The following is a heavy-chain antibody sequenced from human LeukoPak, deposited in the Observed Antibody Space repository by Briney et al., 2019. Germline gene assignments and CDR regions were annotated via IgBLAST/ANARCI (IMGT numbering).Heavy chain of an antibody. CDR2: IYYSGST. CDR3: ARDCVAGGDCSNFDY. J-gene: IGHJ4*02. V-gene: IGHV4-59*11. D-gene: IGHD2-21*02. Sequence: SETLSLTCTVSGGSISSHYWSWIRQPPGKGLEWIGSIYYSGSTYYNPSLKSRVTISVDTSKNQFSLKLSSVTAADTAVYYCARDCVAGGDCSNFDYWGQGTLVTVSS. CDR1: GGSISSHY.